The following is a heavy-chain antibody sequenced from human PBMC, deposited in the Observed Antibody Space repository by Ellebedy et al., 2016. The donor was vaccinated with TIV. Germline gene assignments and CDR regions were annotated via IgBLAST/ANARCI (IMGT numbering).Heavy chain of an antibody. CDR2: ISGSGGST. Sequence: PGGSLRLSCAASGFTFSSYAMSWVRLAPGKGLEWVSTISGSGGSTYYADSVRGRFTISRDNAKNTLFLQMDSLRAEDTGVYYCISASYGSGSSLEYWGQGTLVTVSP. J-gene: IGHJ4*02. CDR1: GFTFSSYA. CDR3: ISASYGSGSSLEY. D-gene: IGHD3-10*01. V-gene: IGHV3-23*01.